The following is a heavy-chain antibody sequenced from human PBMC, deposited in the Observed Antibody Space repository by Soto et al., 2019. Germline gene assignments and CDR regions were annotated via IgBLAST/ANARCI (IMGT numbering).Heavy chain of an antibody. J-gene: IGHJ5*02. Sequence: GGSLRLSCAASGFAFSSYAMSWVRQAPGKGLEWVSTISETGGSTYYTDSVKGRFTISRDTSKNMLYLHMSSLRAEDTALYYCAKDARPSSWGQGT. CDR1: GFAFSSYA. CDR2: ISETGGST. CDR3: AKDARPSS. V-gene: IGHV3-23*01.